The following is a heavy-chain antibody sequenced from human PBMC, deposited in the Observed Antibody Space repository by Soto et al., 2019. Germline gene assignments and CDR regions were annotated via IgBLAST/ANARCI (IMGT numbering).Heavy chain of an antibody. Sequence: ASVKVSCKASGYSFTTYYMHWVRQAPGQGHEWMGIINPSGGSTRYAQEFQGRVTMTRDTSTSTVYMELSSLRSEDTAVYFCSRGDCTNGVCYTDYFDYWGHGTLVTVSS. CDR3: SRGDCTNGVCYTDYFDY. CDR2: INPSGGST. J-gene: IGHJ4*01. CDR1: GYSFTTYY. D-gene: IGHD2-8*01. V-gene: IGHV1-46*01.